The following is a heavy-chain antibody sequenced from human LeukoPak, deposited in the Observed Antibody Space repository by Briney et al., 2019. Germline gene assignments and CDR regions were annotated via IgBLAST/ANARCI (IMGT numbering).Heavy chain of an antibody. V-gene: IGHV3-23*01. Sequence: GGSLRLSCAASGFTFSSYAMSWVRQAPGKGLEWVSAISGSGGSTYYADSVKGRFTISRDNSKNTLYLQMNSLRVEDTAVYYCAKAGHYDILTGYLDDAFDIWGQGTMVTVSS. J-gene: IGHJ3*02. CDR3: AKAGHYDILTGYLDDAFDI. CDR2: ISGSGGST. CDR1: GFTFSSYA. D-gene: IGHD3-9*01.